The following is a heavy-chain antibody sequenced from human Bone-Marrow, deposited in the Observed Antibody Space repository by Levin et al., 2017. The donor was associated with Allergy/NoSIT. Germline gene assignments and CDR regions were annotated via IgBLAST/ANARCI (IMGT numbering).Heavy chain of an antibody. D-gene: IGHD1-14*01. J-gene: IGHJ6*03. CDR3: GRGPHHLDLSHALFKAEEDNPYHHMDV. V-gene: IGHV1-69*06. CDR2: IIPIFGTP. CDR1: GDTFIRSV. Sequence: SVKVSCKASGDTFIRSVISWVRQAPGQGLEWMGGIIPIFGTPKYAQKFQGRVTVTADKSTSTAYMEVRSLRSEDTAVYYCGRGPHHLDLSHALFKAEEDNPYHHMDVWGIGTTVIVSS.